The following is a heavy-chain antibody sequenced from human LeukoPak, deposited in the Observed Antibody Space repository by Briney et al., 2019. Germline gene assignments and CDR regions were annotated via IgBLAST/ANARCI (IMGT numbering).Heavy chain of an antibody. J-gene: IGHJ5*02. CDR1: GGSISSSSYY. CDR3: ARATFSITGTTGDWFDP. V-gene: IGHV4-39*01. Sequence: SETLSLTCTVSGGSISSSSYYWGWIRQPPGKGLEWIGSIYYSGSTYYNPSLKSRVTISVDTSKNQFSLKLSSVTAADTAVYYCARATFSITGTTGDWFDPWGQGTLVTVSS. D-gene: IGHD1-7*01. CDR2: IYYSGST.